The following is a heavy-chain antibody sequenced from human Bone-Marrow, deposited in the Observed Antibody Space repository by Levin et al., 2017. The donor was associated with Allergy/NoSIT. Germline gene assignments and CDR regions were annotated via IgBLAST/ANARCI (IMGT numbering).Heavy chain of an antibody. V-gene: IGHV4-59*13. CDR2: ISYHGSA. Sequence: SETLSLTCRVSGGSISGYYWSWIRQPPGKGLEWIGYISYHGSAIYNPSLKSRVTISLDMSENQFSLNMRSVTAADTAIYYCARDQRASNWYYFDSWGQGSLVTVSS. J-gene: IGHJ4*02. CDR1: GGSISGYY. CDR3: ARDQRASNWYYFDS. D-gene: IGHD4-11*01.